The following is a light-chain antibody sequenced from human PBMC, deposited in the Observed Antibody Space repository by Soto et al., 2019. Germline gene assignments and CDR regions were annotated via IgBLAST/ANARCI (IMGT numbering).Light chain of an antibody. Sequence: QSVLTQPASVSGSPGQSIAISCTGTSSDVGGYNYVSWYQHHPGKAPKLMIYEVSNRPSGVSSRFSGPKSGSTASLTISGLQAEDEGDYYCSSSTTSNTLVFGTGTKLTVL. CDR3: SSSTTSNTLV. V-gene: IGLV2-14*01. CDR2: EVS. J-gene: IGLJ1*01. CDR1: SSDVGGYNY.